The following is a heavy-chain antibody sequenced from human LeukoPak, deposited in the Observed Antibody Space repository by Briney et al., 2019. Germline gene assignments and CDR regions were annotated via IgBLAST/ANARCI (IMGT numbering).Heavy chain of an antibody. J-gene: IGHJ3*02. CDR3: ARESTVATITHDAFDI. CDR1: GYTFTGYY. CDR2: INPNSGGT. V-gene: IGHV1-2*02. D-gene: IGHD5-12*01. Sequence: ASVKVSCKASGYTFTGYYMHLVRQAPGQGLEWMGWINPNSGGTNYAQKFQGRVTMARDTSISTAYMELSRLRSDDTAVYYCARESTVATITHDAFDIWGQGTLVTVSS.